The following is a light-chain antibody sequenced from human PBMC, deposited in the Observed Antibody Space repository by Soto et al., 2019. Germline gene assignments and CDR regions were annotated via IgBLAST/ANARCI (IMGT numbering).Light chain of an antibody. J-gene: IGKJ1*01. CDR3: QQSYNNPRT. CDR2: AAF. V-gene: IGKV1-39*01. Sequence: DIHITQSPSSLSAFVGDTVTITCRASQSIRNYLNWYQQIPGKAPRLLIYAAFSLQSGVRSSFSGSGAGTDFTLTITSLQPEDFATYYCQQSYNNPRTFGQGTKVDIK. CDR1: QSIRNY.